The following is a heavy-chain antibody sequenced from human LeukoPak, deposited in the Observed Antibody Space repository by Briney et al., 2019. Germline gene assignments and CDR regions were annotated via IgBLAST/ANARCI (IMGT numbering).Heavy chain of an antibody. D-gene: IGHD3-22*01. CDR3: AREYYDSSGYYRSYFDY. J-gene: IGHJ4*02. CDR2: ISGSGGST. Sequence: PGGSLRLSCAASGFRFSSYGMSWVRQAPGKGLEWVSAISGSGGSTYYADSVKGRFTISRDNSKNTLYLQMNSLRAEDTAVYYCAREYYDSSGYYRSYFDYWGQGTLVTVSS. V-gene: IGHV3-23*01. CDR1: GFRFSSYG.